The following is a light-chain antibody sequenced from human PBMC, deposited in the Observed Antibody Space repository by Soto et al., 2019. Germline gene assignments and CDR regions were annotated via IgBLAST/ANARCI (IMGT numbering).Light chain of an antibody. CDR2: EGS. CDR1: SSDVGSYNS. Sequence: QSVLSQRASVSGTPGQTIAISCTGTSSDVGSYNSVSWYQQHPGKAPTLMIYEGSKRPSGVSDRFSGVKSGNTASLNISGLQAEDEAHYYRCSYAGNPYVFGPGTKVTVL. V-gene: IGLV2-23*01. CDR3: CSYAGNPYV. J-gene: IGLJ1*01.